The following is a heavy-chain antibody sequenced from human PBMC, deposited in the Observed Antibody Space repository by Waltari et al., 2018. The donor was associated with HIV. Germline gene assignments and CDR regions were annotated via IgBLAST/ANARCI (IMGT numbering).Heavy chain of an antibody. J-gene: IGHJ5*02. CDR2: INHSGST. CDR1: GGSFSGYY. Sequence: QVQLQQWGAGLLKPSATLSLTCAVYGGSFSGYYWSWIRQPPGKGLEWIGEINHSGSTNYNPSLKSRVTISEDTSKNQFSLKLSSVTAADTAVYYCARGREYSSSSGWFDPWGQGTLVTVSS. V-gene: IGHV4-34*01. CDR3: ARGREYSSSSGWFDP. D-gene: IGHD6-6*01.